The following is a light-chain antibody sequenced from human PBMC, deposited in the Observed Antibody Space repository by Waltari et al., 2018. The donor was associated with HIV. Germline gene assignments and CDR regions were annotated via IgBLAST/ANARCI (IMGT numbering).Light chain of an antibody. CDR2: EVT. Sequence: QSALTQPPSASGSPGQSVTISCTGTSSDVGGYNFVSWYQQHPGNAPKLMIFEVTKRPAGVPARCSGSKTGNTASLTVSGLQADDEADYYCSSYAGSNNLVFGGGTKLTVL. CDR3: SSYAGSNNLV. J-gene: IGLJ2*01. CDR1: SSDVGGYNF. V-gene: IGLV2-8*01.